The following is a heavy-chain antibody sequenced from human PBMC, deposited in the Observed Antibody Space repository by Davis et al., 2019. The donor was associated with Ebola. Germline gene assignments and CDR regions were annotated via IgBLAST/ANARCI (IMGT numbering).Heavy chain of an antibody. J-gene: IGHJ4*01. D-gene: IGHD5-12*01. Sequence: GESLKISCAASGFTFSPFHIHWVRQTPTKGLVWVARIDPDGAGTNYADSVKGRFTISRDNAKNTLSLQMNSLRVEDTAVYYCVRDSGYYSHDYWGHGTLVTVSS. CDR3: VRDSGYYSHDY. V-gene: IGHV3-74*01. CDR1: GFTFSPFH. CDR2: IDPDGAGT.